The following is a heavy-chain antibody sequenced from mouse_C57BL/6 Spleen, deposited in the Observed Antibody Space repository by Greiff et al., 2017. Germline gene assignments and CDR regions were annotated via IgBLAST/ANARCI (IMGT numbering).Heavy chain of an antibody. D-gene: IGHD2-5*01. V-gene: IGHV5-4*01. J-gene: IGHJ4*01. CDR3: AREDSKGAMDY. CDR1: GFTFSSYA. CDR2: ISDGGSYT. Sequence: EVKVEESGGGLVKPGGSLKLSCAASGFTFSSYAMSWVRQTPEKRLEWVATISDGGSYTYYPDNVKGRFTISRDNAKNNLYLQMSHLKSEDTAMYYCAREDSKGAMDYWGQGTSVTVSS.